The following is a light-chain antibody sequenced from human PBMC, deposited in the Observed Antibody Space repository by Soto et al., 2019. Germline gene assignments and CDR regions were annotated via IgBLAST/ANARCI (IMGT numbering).Light chain of an antibody. Sequence: EIIMTQSPATLSVSPGERATLSCRASQSVSSNLAWYQQKPGQAPRLLIYGVSTRATGIPARFSGSGSGTEFTLTISSLQSEDFAVYYCHQYNNWPPDTFGQGTKLEIK. J-gene: IGKJ2*01. CDR3: HQYNNWPPDT. V-gene: IGKV3-15*01. CDR2: GVS. CDR1: QSVSSN.